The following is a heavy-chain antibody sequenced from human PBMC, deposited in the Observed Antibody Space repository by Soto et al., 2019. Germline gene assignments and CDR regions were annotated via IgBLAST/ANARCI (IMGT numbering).Heavy chain of an antibody. CDR1: GFTFSSYE. D-gene: IGHD6-19*01. CDR3: ARDEGSAWYFDY. J-gene: IGHJ4*02. Sequence: GGSLRLSCAASGFTFSSYEMNWVRQAPGKGLEWVSYISSSGSPICYADSVKGRFTISRDNAKNSLYLQMNSLGAEDTAVYYCARDEGSAWYFDYWGQGTLVTVSS. CDR2: ISSSGSPI. V-gene: IGHV3-48*03.